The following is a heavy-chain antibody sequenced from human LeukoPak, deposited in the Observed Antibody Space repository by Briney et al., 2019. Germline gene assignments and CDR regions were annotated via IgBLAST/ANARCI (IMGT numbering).Heavy chain of an antibody. CDR3: ARGSAFDI. V-gene: IGHV3-74*01. Sequence: GGSLRLSCAASGFTFSSYWMHWVRQAPGKGLVWVSHINSDGSSTSYADSVKGRFTISRDNAKNTLYLQMNSLRAEDTAVYYCARGSAFDIWGQGTMVTVSS. CDR2: INSDGSST. J-gene: IGHJ3*02. CDR1: GFTFSSYW.